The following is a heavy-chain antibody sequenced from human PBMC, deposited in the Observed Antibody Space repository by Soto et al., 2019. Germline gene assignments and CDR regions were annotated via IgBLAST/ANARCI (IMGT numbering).Heavy chain of an antibody. CDR1: GGIFSTYA. V-gene: IGHV1-69*01. D-gene: IGHD3-10*01. CDR2: IIPLFGTP. J-gene: IGHJ4*02. Sequence: QVQLVQPGAEVKKPGSSVKVSCKASGGIFSTYAISWLRQATGQGLEWMGGIIPLFGTPNYAQRSQSRVTVTVRETMSTAYMEISILRSEDTAVYYCARERYYYGSGNYFNPIDFWGQGTLGSVSS. CDR3: ARERYYYGSGNYFNPIDF.